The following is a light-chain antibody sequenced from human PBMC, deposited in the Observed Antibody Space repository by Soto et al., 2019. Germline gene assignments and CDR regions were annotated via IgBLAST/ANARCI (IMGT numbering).Light chain of an antibody. CDR2: GAS. Sequence: EIVMTQSPATLSVSPGERATLSCRASQSVSDNLAWYQQKPGQAPRLLIYGASTRATGIPARFSGSGSGTEFTLTISSLQSEEFAVYYCQQSNNWPYTFGQGTKVDIK. J-gene: IGKJ2*01. CDR3: QQSNNWPYT. V-gene: IGKV3-15*01. CDR1: QSVSDN.